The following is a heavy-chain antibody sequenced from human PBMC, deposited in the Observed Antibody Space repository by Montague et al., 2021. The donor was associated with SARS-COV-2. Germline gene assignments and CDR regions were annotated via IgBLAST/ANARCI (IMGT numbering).Heavy chain of an antibody. CDR3: ARDRRGWAQRYYYMDV. V-gene: IGHV4-59*01. CDR2: IYYSGST. CDR1: GGSISSYY. J-gene: IGHJ6*03. Sequence: SETLSLTCTVSGGSISSYYWSWIRQPPGKGLEWIGYIYYSGSTNYNPSLKSRVTISVDTSKNQFSLKLSSVTAADTAVYYCARDRRGWAQRYYYMDVWGKGTTVTVSS. D-gene: IGHD1-1*01.